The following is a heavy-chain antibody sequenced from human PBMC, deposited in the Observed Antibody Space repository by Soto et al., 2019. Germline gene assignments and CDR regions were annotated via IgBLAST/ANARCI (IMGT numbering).Heavy chain of an antibody. V-gene: IGHV3-30*18. J-gene: IGHJ4*02. CDR1: GFTFSSYG. CDR2: ISYDGSNK. Sequence: PGGSLRLSCAASGFTFSSYGMHWVRQAPGKGLEWVAVISYDGSNKYYADSVKGRFTISRDNSKNTLYLQMNSLRAEDTAVYYCAKGIGDYDILTGYYSWGQGTLVTVSS. CDR3: AKGIGDYDILTGYYS. D-gene: IGHD3-9*01.